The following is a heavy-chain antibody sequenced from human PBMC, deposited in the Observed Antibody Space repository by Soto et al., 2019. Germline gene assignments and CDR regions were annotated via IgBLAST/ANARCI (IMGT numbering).Heavy chain of an antibody. Sequence: QVQLQESGPGLVKPSQTLSLTCTVSGGSISSGDYYWSWIRQPPGKGLEWIGYIYYSGSTYYNPSLRSRVTISVDTSKNQFSLKLSSVTAADTAVYYCAREIAKYYDVWSGIYYFDYWGQGTLVTVSS. CDR3: AREIAKYYDVWSGIYYFDY. D-gene: IGHD3-3*01. J-gene: IGHJ4*02. CDR2: IYYSGST. V-gene: IGHV4-30-4*01. CDR1: GGSISSGDYY.